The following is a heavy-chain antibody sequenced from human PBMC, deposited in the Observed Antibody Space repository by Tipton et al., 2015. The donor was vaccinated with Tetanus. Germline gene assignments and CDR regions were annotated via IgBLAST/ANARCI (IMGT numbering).Heavy chain of an antibody. V-gene: IGHV3-48*02. CDR2: ISGTGSTI. J-gene: IGHJ5*01. D-gene: IGHD3-3*01. CDR3: ARDFRPIFGVAHPFDS. Sequence: SLRLSCKASGYTFSAHTMHWVRQAPGKGLEWLSYISGTGSTIDYADSVKGRFTISRDNAKNSLYLQMNGLRDDDTAVYFCARDFRPIFGVAHPFDSWGQGTLVTVSS. CDR1: GYTFSAHT.